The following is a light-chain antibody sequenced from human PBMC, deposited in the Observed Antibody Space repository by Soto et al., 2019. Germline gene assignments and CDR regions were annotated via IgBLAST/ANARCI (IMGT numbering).Light chain of an antibody. Sequence: DIQMAQSPSSLSASIGDTVTITCRASQGISTYLAWFQQKPGKAPKRLIYDASTLESEVPSRFSGSGSGTDFTLTISSLQPEDFATYYCQHYNTYPITFGQGTRLEIK. CDR1: QGISTY. CDR3: QHYNTYPIT. CDR2: DAS. J-gene: IGKJ5*01. V-gene: IGKV1-16*01.